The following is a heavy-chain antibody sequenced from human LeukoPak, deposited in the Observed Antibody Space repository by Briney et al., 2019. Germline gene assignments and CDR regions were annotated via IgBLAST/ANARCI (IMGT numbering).Heavy chain of an antibody. CDR1: GDSIGSYY. V-gene: IGHV4-59*01. D-gene: IGHD3-16*02. Sequence: SETLSLTCSVSGDSIGSYYWTWIRQSPGKGLEWIGYIFYSGSTNYSPSLKSRVTISVDTSNNQFSLQLRSVTAADTAIYYCARGRARDGSYPWLDSWGQGTLVTVSS. CDR2: IFYSGST. CDR3: ARGRARDGSYPWLDS. J-gene: IGHJ5*01.